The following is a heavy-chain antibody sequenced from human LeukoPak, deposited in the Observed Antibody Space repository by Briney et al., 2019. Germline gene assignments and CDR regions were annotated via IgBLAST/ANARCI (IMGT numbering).Heavy chain of an antibody. CDR2: TSYTGST. V-gene: IGHV4-59*12. CDR1: GGSINSYY. Sequence: KSSETLSLTCTVSGGSINSYYWSWIRQPPGKGLEWIGWTSYTGSTNYNPSLKSRVTISVDTSKNQFSLKLSSVTAADTAVYYCARGAAGFDYWGQGTLVTVSS. CDR3: ARGAAGFDY. D-gene: IGHD6-13*01. J-gene: IGHJ4*02.